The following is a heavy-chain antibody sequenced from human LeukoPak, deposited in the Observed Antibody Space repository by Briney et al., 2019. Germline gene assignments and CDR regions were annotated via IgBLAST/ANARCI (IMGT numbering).Heavy chain of an antibody. J-gene: IGHJ4*02. CDR2: IYSGGST. CDR1: GFTGSSNY. V-gene: IGHV3-53*01. D-gene: IGHD3-22*01. CDR3: ARDGYYYDSSGYHTLDY. Sequence: PGGSLRLSCAASGFTGSSNYMSWVRQAPGKGLEWVSVIYSGGSTYYADSVKGRFTISRDNSKNTLYLQMNSLRAEDTAVYYCARDGYYYDSSGYHTLDYWGQGTLVTVSS.